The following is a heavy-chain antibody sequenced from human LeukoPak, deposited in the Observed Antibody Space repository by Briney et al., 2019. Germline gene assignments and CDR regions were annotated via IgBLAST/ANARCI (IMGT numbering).Heavy chain of an antibody. V-gene: IGHV3-30-3*01. CDR1: GFTFSSYA. Sequence: PGGSLRLSCAASGFTFSSYAMHWVRQAPGKGLEWVAVISYDGSNKYYADSVKGRFTISRDNSKNTLYLQMNSLRAEDTAVYYCARDDSLERFMVRGVITHYSYYGMDVWGQGTTVTVSS. CDR2: ISYDGSNK. CDR3: ARDDSLERFMVRGVITHYSYYGMDV. J-gene: IGHJ6*02. D-gene: IGHD3-10*01.